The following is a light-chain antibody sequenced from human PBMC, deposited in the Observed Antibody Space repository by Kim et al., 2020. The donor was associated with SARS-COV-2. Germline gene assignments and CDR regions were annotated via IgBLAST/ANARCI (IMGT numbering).Light chain of an antibody. Sequence: EIVMTQSPATLSVSPGERATLSCRASRSVSSNLAWYQQKPGQAPRLLIYGVSIRATGIPARFSGSGSGTEFTLTISSLQSEDFAVYYCQHSNNWPPGRTFGQGTKVDIK. CDR3: QHSNNWPPGRT. J-gene: IGKJ1*01. CDR2: GVS. CDR1: RSVSSN. V-gene: IGKV3-15*01.